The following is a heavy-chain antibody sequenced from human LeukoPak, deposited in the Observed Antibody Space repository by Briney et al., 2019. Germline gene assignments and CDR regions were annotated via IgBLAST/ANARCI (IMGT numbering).Heavy chain of an antibody. CDR2: IYYSGST. J-gene: IGHJ4*02. V-gene: IGHV4-31*03. Sequence: SETLSLTCTVSGGSTSSGGYYWSWIRQHPGKGLEWIGYIYYSGSTYYNPSLKSRVTISVDTSKNQFSLKLSSVTAADTAVYYCARELRERYYFDYWGQGTLVTVSS. D-gene: IGHD4-17*01. CDR3: ARELRERYYFDY. CDR1: GGSTSSGGYY.